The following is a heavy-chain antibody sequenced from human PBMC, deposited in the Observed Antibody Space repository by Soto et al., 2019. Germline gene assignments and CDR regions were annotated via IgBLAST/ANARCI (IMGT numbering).Heavy chain of an antibody. J-gene: IGHJ6*02. CDR1: GGDFLSYT. Sequence: QLVQSGAEVKKPGSSVKVSCKASGGDFLSYTISWVRQAPGQGPEWMGTIIPILDVAKNAQKFQGRVAITADKATSTVYMELRSLRSDDTAVYYCAQMWFGELWPGMDVWGQGTNLTVYS. CDR2: IIPILDVA. D-gene: IGHD3-10*01. CDR3: AQMWFGELWPGMDV. V-gene: IGHV1-69*02.